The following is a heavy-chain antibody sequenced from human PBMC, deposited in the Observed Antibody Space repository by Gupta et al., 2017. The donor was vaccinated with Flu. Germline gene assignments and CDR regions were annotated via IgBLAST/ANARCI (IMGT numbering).Heavy chain of an antibody. D-gene: IGHD4-23*01. V-gene: IGHV3-73*01. Sequence: EVQLVESGGGLVQPGGSLQLSCAASGFTFSGSTMHWVRQAPGKGLEWIGRIRNKANSYATAYAVSVKGRFTISRDDSKNTAYLQMNSLKTEDTAVYYCARPGYSGNSGVDYWGQGTLVTVSS. J-gene: IGHJ4*02. CDR3: ARPGYSGNSGVDY. CDR2: IRNKANSYAT. CDR1: GFTFSGST.